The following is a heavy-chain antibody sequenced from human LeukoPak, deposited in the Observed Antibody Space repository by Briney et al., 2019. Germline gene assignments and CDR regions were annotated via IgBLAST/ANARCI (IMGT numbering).Heavy chain of an antibody. D-gene: IGHD3-16*02. CDR3: ASLSEHDAFDI. V-gene: IGHV3-21*01. CDR2: ISSSSYI. CDR1: GFTFSSYS. J-gene: IGHJ3*02. Sequence: GSLRLSCAASGFTFSSYSMNWVRQAPGKGLEWVSSISSSSYIYYADSVKGRFTISRDNAKNSLYLQMNSLRAEDTAVYYCASLSEHDAFDIWGQGTMVTVSS.